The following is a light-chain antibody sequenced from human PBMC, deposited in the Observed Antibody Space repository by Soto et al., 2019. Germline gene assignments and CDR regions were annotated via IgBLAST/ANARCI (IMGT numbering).Light chain of an antibody. Sequence: EIVMTQSPATLSVSPGERATLSCRASQSVSSNLAWYQQKHGQAPRLLIYGASTRATGIPARFSGSGSGTELTITISSLQSEDCEVYDCQQYNNWPRTFGQGTKVDIK. CDR2: GAS. J-gene: IGKJ1*01. V-gene: IGKV3-15*01. CDR1: QSVSSN. CDR3: QQYNNWPRT.